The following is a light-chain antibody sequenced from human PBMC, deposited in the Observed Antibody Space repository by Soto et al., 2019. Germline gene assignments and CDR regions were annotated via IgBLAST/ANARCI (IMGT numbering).Light chain of an antibody. Sequence: QSVLTQPASVSGSPGQSITISCTGTSSDVGGYNYVSWYQQHPGKVPRLMIYDVTNRPSGVSNRFSASKSGNTASLTISGLQAEDEADYYCSSYTGSTVVFGGGTKLTVL. CDR3: SSYTGSTVV. CDR1: SSDVGGYNY. V-gene: IGLV2-14*01. CDR2: DVT. J-gene: IGLJ3*02.